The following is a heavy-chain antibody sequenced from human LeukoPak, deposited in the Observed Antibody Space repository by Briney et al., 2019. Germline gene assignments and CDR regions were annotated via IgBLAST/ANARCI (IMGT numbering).Heavy chain of an antibody. D-gene: IGHD2-15*01. J-gene: IGHJ4*02. CDR3: AKVQYCSGGSCYSFDY. Sequence: GSGGSTYYADSVKGRFTISRDNSKNTLYLQMNSLRAEDTAVYYCAKVQYCSGGSCYSFDYWGQGTLVTVSS. V-gene: IGHV3-23*01. CDR2: GSGGST.